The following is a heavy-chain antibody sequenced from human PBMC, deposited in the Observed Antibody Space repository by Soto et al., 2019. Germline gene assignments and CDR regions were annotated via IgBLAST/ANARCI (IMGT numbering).Heavy chain of an antibody. CDR2: IYPGDSDT. D-gene: IGHD2-8*01. V-gene: IGHV5-51*01. Sequence: PXDSLRISCKGAGYSFTSYWIGLVRQMPGKGLEWMGIIYPGDSDTRYSPSFQGQVTISADKSISTAYLQWSSLKASDTAMYYCARSMRYYYYGMDVWGQGTTVTVSS. CDR3: ARSMRYYYYGMDV. J-gene: IGHJ6*02. CDR1: GYSFTSYW.